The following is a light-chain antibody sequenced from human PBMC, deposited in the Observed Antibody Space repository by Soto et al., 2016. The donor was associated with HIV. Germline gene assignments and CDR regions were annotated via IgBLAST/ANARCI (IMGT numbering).Light chain of an antibody. J-gene: IGKJ4*01. CDR2: VAS. CDR3: QQLNSYPPL. CDR1: QSISSW. V-gene: IGKV1-9*01. Sequence: DIQMTQSPSSLSASVGDRVTITCRASQSISSWLAWYQQKPGKAPKLLISVASTLQSGVPSRFSASGSGTEFTLTIGSLQPEDFATYYCQQLNSYPPLFGGGTKVEIK.